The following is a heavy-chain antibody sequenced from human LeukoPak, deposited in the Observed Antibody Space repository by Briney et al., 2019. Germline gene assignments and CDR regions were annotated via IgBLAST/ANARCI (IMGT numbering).Heavy chain of an antibody. D-gene: IGHD6-13*01. Sequence: GASVKVSCKASGYTFTSYGISWVRQAPGQGLEWMGWISAYNGNTNYAQKLQGRVTMTTDTSTSTAYMELRSLRSDDTAVYYCARGSWVAAAGYYYYGMDVWGQGTTVTVSS. CDR3: ARGSWVAAAGYYYYGMDV. V-gene: IGHV1-18*01. CDR2: ISAYNGNT. CDR1: GYTFTSYG. J-gene: IGHJ6*02.